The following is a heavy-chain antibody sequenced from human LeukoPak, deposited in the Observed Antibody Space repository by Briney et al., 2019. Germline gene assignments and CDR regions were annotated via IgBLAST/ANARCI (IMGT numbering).Heavy chain of an antibody. V-gene: IGHV4-38-2*01. CDR3: ARKYGSNAGYFDY. Sequence: SETLSLTCAVSGYSISTGYYWGWVRQPPGKGLEWIGNSYHSGTSYYKPSLKSRVSISVDTSKNQFSLKLRSVTAADTAVYYCARKYGSNAGYFDYWGQGALVTVSS. J-gene: IGHJ4*02. D-gene: IGHD4-23*01. CDR1: GYSISTGYY. CDR2: SYHSGTS.